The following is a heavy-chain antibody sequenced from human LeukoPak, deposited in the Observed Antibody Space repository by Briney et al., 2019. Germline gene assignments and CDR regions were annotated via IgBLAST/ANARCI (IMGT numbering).Heavy chain of an antibody. V-gene: IGHV3-48*01. CDR1: GFTFSSYS. J-gene: IGHJ4*02. Sequence: GGSLRLSCAASGFTFSSYSMNWVRQAPGKGLEWVSYISSSSTIYYADSVKGRFTISRDNAKNSLYLQMNSLRAEDTAVYYCACDFWSGYSVDYWGQGTLVTVSS. CDR3: ACDFWSGYSVDY. CDR2: ISSSSTI. D-gene: IGHD3-3*01.